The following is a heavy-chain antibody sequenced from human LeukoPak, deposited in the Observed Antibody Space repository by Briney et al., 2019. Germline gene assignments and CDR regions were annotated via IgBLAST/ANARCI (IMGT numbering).Heavy chain of an antibody. CDR1: GFTFSNYW. V-gene: IGHV3-74*01. J-gene: IGHJ4*02. CDR2: ITSGGSSK. Sequence: GVSLRLSCAASGFTFSNYWMHWVRQAPGKGVVWFSRITSGGSSKNYGHSVKGRFTISRDNAKSTLYLQMNSLRAEDTAVYYCARRYCSGGACYIDYWGQGTLVTVSS. D-gene: IGHD2-15*01. CDR3: ARRYCSGGACYIDY.